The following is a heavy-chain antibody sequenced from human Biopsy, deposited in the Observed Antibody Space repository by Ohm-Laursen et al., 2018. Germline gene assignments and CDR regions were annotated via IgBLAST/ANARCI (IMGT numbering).Heavy chain of an antibody. CDR3: TAGIPGLSRSSDY. CDR1: GFTFSAAW. CDR2: VKSNANGGTT. D-gene: IGHD6-19*01. V-gene: IGHV3-15*05. J-gene: IGHJ4*02. Sequence: SLRLSCAASGFTFSAAWMYWVRQAPGKGLECVALVKSNANGGTTEYPAPVEGRFSISGDDSRNTVYLHMSSLNTDDTAMYFCTAGIPGLSRSSDYWGQGTLVTVSS.